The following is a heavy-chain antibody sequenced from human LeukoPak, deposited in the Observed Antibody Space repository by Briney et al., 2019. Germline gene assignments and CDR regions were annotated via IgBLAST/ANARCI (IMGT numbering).Heavy chain of an antibody. D-gene: IGHD6-13*01. CDR1: GFSFSNYW. V-gene: IGHV3-7*03. CDR3: VKNSGWYCLDY. J-gene: IGHJ4*02. Sequence: GGSLRLSCEASGFSFSNYWMTWVRQAPGKGLEWVADTNQNGGQSYYVDSVKGRFTLSRDNAKNSLFLQLNSLRAEDTAVYYCVKNSGWYCLDYWGQGITVIVSS. CDR2: TNQNGGQS.